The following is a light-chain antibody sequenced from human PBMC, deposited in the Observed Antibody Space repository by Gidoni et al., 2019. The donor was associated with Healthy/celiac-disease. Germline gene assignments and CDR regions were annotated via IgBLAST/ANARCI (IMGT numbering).Light chain of an antibody. CDR3: NSRDSSGNHVV. CDR1: SLRSYY. Sequence: SSELTQHPAVSLSLGQTVRITCQGDSLRSYYASWYQQKPGQAPVLVIYGKNNRPSGIPDRFSGSSSGNTASLTITGAQAEDEADYYCNSRDSSGNHVVFGGGTKLTVL. V-gene: IGLV3-19*01. CDR2: GKN. J-gene: IGLJ2*01.